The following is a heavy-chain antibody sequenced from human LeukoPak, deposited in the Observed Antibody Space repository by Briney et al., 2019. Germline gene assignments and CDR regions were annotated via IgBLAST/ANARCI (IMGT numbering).Heavy chain of an antibody. Sequence: GALGLSRATSRFSVSRYAMSWGPPAPRGGLGWGSNISGGSGSTYCADSVKGRFTISRDNSKNTLYLQMNSLRDEDTAVYYCAKDGGSYYRDYFDYWGQGTLVTVSS. V-gene: IGHV3-23*01. CDR2: ISGGSGST. CDR3: AKDGGSYYRDYFDY. D-gene: IGHD1-26*01. J-gene: IGHJ4*02. CDR1: RFSVSRYA.